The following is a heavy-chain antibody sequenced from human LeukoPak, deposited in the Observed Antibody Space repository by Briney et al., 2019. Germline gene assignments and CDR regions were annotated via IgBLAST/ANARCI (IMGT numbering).Heavy chain of an antibody. CDR1: GGSFSGYY. V-gene: IGHV4-34*01. Sequence: PSETLSLTCAVYGGSFSGYYWSWIRQPPGKGLEWIGEINHSGSTNYNPSLKSRVTIFVDTSKNQFSLKLSSVTAADTAVYYCARQLRAAARYVLYYYYMDVWGKGTTVTISS. CDR3: ARQLRAAARYVLYYYYMDV. CDR2: INHSGST. D-gene: IGHD6-13*01. J-gene: IGHJ6*03.